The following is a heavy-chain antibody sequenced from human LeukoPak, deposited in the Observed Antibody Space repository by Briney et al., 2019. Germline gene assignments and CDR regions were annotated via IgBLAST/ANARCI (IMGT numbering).Heavy chain of an antibody. J-gene: IGHJ3*02. D-gene: IGHD6-19*01. Sequence: GASVKVSRKASGYTFTSYYMHWVRQAPGQGLEWMGIINPSGGSTSYAQKFQGRVTVTRDTSTSTVYMELSSLRSEDTAVYYCARDTEQWQDAFDIWGQGTMVTVSS. CDR3: ARDTEQWQDAFDI. V-gene: IGHV1-46*01. CDR1: GYTFTSYY. CDR2: INPSGGST.